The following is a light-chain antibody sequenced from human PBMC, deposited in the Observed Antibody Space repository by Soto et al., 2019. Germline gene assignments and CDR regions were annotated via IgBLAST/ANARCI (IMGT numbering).Light chain of an antibody. V-gene: IGLV1-40*01. J-gene: IGLJ3*02. CDR3: QSYDSSLSGWV. CDR2: GNS. CDR1: SYDIGAGYD. Sequence: QRVLTQPPSVSGAPGQRVTISCTGSSYDIGAGYDVHWYQQLPGTAPKLLIYGNSNRPSGVPDRFSGSKSGTSASLAITGLQAEDEADYYCQSYDSSLSGWVFGGGTKLTAL.